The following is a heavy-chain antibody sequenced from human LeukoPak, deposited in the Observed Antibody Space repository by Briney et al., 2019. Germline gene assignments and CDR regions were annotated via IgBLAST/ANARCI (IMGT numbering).Heavy chain of an antibody. D-gene: IGHD3-3*01. Sequence: SETLSLTCTVSGGSISTYYWSWIRQPPGKGLEWIGYIYNSGSTNYNPSLKSRVTISVDTSKNQFSLKLRSVTAADTAVYYCARLRITIFGVVIVRHDAFDIWGQGTMVTVSS. J-gene: IGHJ3*02. V-gene: IGHV4-59*01. CDR3: ARLRITIFGVVIVRHDAFDI. CDR1: GGSISTYY. CDR2: IYNSGST.